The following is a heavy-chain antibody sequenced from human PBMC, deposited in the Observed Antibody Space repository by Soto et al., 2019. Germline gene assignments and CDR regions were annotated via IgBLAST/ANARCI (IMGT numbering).Heavy chain of an antibody. D-gene: IGHD1-26*01. J-gene: IGHJ4*02. CDR3: ARVGSVSYLYDS. CDR1: GFTLSDYS. Sequence: EVQLVESGGGLVQPGGSLRLSCAVSGFTLSDYSMDWVRQAPGMGLEWVGRTRNKANSHTTEYAASVKGRFTISRDDSKSSLYLQMDSLRTEDTAVYYCARVGSVSYLYDSWGQGTLVTVSS. V-gene: IGHV3-72*01. CDR2: TRNKANSHTT.